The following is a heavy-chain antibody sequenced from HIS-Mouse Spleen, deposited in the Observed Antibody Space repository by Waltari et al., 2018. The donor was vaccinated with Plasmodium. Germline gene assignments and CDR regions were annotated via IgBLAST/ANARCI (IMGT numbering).Heavy chain of an antibody. CDR3: AKDHPGGQYSSGWYLLQH. CDR2: ISDDGSNK. J-gene: IGHJ1*01. D-gene: IGHD6-19*01. Sequence: GGGVVQPGRSLRLSCAASGFTFSSYGMHWVRQAPGKGLEWVAVISDDGSNKYYADSVKGRFTISRDNSKNTLYLQMNSLRAEDTAVYYCAKDHPGGQYSSGWYLLQHWGQGTLVTVSS. V-gene: IGHV3-30*18. CDR1: GFTFSSYG.